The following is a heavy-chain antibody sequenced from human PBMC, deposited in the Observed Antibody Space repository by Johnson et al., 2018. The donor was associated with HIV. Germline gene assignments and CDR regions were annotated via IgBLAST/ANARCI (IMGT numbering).Heavy chain of an antibody. J-gene: IGHJ3*02. CDR2: TRNKANSYTT. CDR3: TRVREYSGSLGAFDI. D-gene: IGHD1-26*01. CDR1: GFTLTDHY. Sequence: VQLVESGGDLVQPGGSLRLSCAASGFTLTDHYMDCVRQAPGKGLEWVGRTRNKANSYTTEYAASVKGRFTISRDASKNSMYLQMNSLKTEDTAVYYCTRVREYSGSLGAFDIWGQGTMVTVSS. V-gene: IGHV3-72*01.